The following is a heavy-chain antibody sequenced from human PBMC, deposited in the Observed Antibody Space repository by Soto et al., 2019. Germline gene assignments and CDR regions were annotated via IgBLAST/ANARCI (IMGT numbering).Heavy chain of an antibody. V-gene: IGHV3-74*03. Sequence: EVQLVESGGGLVQPGESLRLSCAASGFTFSYYWMHWVRQTPGKGLLWVSHIHNDGSRTTYADSVKGRFTISRDNARNTVYLQMNSLRDDDTAVYYCARGDRGAFDFWGQGTAVTVSS. CDR3: ARGDRGAFDF. CDR2: IHNDGSRT. D-gene: IGHD1-26*01. CDR1: GFTFSYYW. J-gene: IGHJ3*01.